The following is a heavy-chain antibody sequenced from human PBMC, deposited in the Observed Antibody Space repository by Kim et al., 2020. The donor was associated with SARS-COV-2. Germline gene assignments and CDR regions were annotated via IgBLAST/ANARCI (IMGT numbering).Heavy chain of an antibody. V-gene: IGHV1-2*02. Sequence: FQGRVTMTRDTSISTAYMELSRLRSDDTAVYYCAREGKYDFWSGGGWFDPWGQGTLVTVSS. CDR3: AREGKYDFWSGGGWFDP. J-gene: IGHJ5*02. D-gene: IGHD3-3*01.